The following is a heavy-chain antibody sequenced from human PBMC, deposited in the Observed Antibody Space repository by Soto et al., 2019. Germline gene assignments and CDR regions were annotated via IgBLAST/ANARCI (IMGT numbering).Heavy chain of an antibody. Sequence: GGSLRLSCAASGFTFSSYAMHWVRQAPGKGLEWVAVISYDGSNKYYADSVKGRFTISRDNSKNTLYLQMNSLRAEDTAVYYCARAGYTNYYYYGMDVWGQGTTVTVYS. CDR1: GFTFSSYA. V-gene: IGHV3-30-3*01. CDR3: ARAGYTNYYYYGMDV. J-gene: IGHJ6*02. CDR2: ISYDGSNK. D-gene: IGHD6-13*01.